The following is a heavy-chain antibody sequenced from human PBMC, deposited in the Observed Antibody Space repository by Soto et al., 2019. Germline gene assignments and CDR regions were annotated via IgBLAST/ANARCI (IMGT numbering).Heavy chain of an antibody. J-gene: IGHJ4*02. V-gene: IGHV4-4*07. CDR2: ISSSGST. CDR3: AREGSYSAYNFAHGIQLWSFDF. CDR1: GGSINTFY. D-gene: IGHD5-12*01. Sequence: SETLSLPCTVSGGSINTFYWSWVRQPAGKGLEWIGRISSSGSTSFNPSLESRVAMSVNTSKNHFSLNLSSVTAADMAVYYCAREGSYSAYNFAHGIQLWSFDFWGQGALVTVSS.